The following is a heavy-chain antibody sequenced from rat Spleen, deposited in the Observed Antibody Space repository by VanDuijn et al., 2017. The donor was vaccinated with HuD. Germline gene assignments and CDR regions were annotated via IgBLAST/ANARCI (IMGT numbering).Heavy chain of an antibody. CDR2: ISPSGGNT. V-gene: IGHV5-19*01. CDR3: TRDVAAY. J-gene: IGHJ3*01. CDR1: GFTFSNYG. Sequence: EVQLVESGGGLVQPGRSLKLSCAASGFTFSNYGMHWIRQAPTKGLDWVASISPSGGNTYYLDSVKGRFTISRDISKRTLYLKMNSLRSEDTATYYCTRDVAAYWGQGTLVTVSS.